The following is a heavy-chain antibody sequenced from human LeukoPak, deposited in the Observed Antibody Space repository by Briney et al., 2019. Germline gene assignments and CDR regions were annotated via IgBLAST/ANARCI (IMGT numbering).Heavy chain of an antibody. CDR2: IIPIVGTA. CDR3: ERRVYYYDSSGYYFDY. V-gene: IGHV1-69*13. Sequence: SVKVSCKAAGGTFSSYAISWVRQAPGQGLEWMGGIIPIVGTANYAQKFQGRVTITADESTSTAYMELSSLRSEDTAVYYCERRVYYYDSSGYYFDYWGQGTLVTVSS. J-gene: IGHJ4*02. D-gene: IGHD3-22*01. CDR1: GGTFSSYA.